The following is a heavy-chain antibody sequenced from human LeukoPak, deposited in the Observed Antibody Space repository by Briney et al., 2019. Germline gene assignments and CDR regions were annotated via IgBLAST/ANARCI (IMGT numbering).Heavy chain of an antibody. D-gene: IGHD3-3*01. CDR3: ARREADFWSGYSYYFDF. CDR1: GGSFSGSY. V-gene: IGHV4-34*01. CDR2: INHSGST. Sequence: PSETLSLTCAVYGGSFSGSYGNWIRQPPGKGLEWIGEINHSGSTNYDPSLKSRVTISVDTSKNQFSLKLTSVTATDTAVYYCARREADFWSGYSYYFDFWGQGSLVTVSS. J-gene: IGHJ4*02.